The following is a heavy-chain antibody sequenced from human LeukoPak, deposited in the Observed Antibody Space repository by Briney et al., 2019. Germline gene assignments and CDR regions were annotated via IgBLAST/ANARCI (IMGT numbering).Heavy chain of an antibody. D-gene: IGHD3-3*01. CDR3: ASTSRLGFLEWLEPTGSYYYYGMDV. J-gene: IGHJ6*02. CDR2: INSDGSWT. CDR1: GNYW. V-gene: IGHV3-74*01. Sequence: GALSLSCAASGNYWMHWVRQVPGKGLVWVSHINSDGSWTSYADSVKGRFTISRDNSKNTLYLQMNSLRAEDTAVYYCASTSRLGFLEWLEPTGSYYYYGMDVRGQGTTVTVSS.